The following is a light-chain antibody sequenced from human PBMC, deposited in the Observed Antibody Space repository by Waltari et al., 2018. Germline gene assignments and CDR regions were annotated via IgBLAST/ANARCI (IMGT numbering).Light chain of an antibody. Sequence: DIQMTQSPSSLSASVGDRVTITCRASQSISSYLNWYQQKPGKVPKLLIYAASSLQSGVPSRFSGSGSGTDFTLTISSLQPEDFATYYCQQSYSIPNTFGQGTKLEIK. CDR1: QSISSY. CDR2: AAS. J-gene: IGKJ2*01. CDR3: QQSYSIPNT. V-gene: IGKV1-39*01.